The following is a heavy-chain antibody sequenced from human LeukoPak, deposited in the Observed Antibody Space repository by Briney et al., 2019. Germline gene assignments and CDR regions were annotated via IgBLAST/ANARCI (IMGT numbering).Heavy chain of an antibody. D-gene: IGHD3-10*02. CDR1: GFTFSSYE. CDR3: AELGITMIGGV. Sequence: PGGSLRLSCAALGFTFSSYEMNWVRQAPGKGLEWVSYISSSGSTIYYADSVKGRLTISRDNAKNSLYLQMNSLRAEDTAVYYCAELGITMIGGVWGKGTTVTISS. J-gene: IGHJ6*04. CDR2: ISSSGSTI. V-gene: IGHV3-48*03.